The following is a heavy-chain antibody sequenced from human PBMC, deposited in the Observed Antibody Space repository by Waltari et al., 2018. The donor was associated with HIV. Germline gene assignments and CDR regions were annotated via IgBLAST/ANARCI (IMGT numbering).Heavy chain of an antibody. CDR1: GYSFSTNW. J-gene: IGHJ2*01. CDR2: IYPGDSDT. CDR3: ARVVGNGGTPSWYFDL. Sequence: EVQLVQSGAEVKKPGESLKISCKGSGYSFSTNWIGWVRQMHGKGLEWMGIIYPGDSDTRYSPSFEGQVTIAADKSISTAYLQWSSLEASDTAMYYCARVVGNGGTPSWYFDLWGRGTLVTVSS. V-gene: IGHV5-51*01. D-gene: IGHD2-2*01.